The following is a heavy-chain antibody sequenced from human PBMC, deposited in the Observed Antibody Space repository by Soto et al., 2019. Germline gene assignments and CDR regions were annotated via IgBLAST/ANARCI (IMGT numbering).Heavy chain of an antibody. J-gene: IGHJ5*02. CDR3: ARAWGSTLTTGWFDP. Sequence: QVQLVQSGAEVKKPGSSVRVSCKAAGGTFSSYAFSWVRQAPGQGLEWMGGIIPVFGTTTYAQKFQGRVTLTADKSTSTAFLDLSSLRSDDTAVYYCARAWGSTLTTGWFDPWGQGTLVTVSS. CDR2: IIPVFGTT. D-gene: IGHD4-17*01. V-gene: IGHV1-69*06. CDR1: GGTFSSYA.